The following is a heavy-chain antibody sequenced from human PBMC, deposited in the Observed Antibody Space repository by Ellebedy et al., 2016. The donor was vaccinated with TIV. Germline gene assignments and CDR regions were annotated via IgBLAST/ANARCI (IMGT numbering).Heavy chain of an antibody. CDR3: ARGADIVRIILSNYFYSTMDV. D-gene: IGHD5-12*01. CDR1: GYTFTGYS. CDR2: INPDSGGT. Sequence: AASVKVSCKASGYTFTGYSIHWVRQAPGQELEWMGWINPDSGGTNFAQQFQDRVTMTRDTSITPAYMELSRLKSDDTSVYYCARGADIVRIILSNYFYSTMDVWGQGTTVTVS. J-gene: IGHJ6*02. V-gene: IGHV1-2*02.